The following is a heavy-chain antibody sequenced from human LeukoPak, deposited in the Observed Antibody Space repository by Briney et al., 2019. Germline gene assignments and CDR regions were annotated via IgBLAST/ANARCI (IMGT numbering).Heavy chain of an antibody. D-gene: IGHD4-11*01. CDR3: AKDITPSSKSGYFDY. V-gene: IGHV3-43*01. CDR1: GFTFDDYT. CDR2: ISWDGGST. Sequence: GGSLRLPCAASGFTFDDYTMHWVRQAPGKGLEWVSLISWDGGSTYYADSVKGRFTISRDNSKNSLYLQMNSLRTEDTALYYCAKDITPSSKSGYFDYWGQGTLVTVSS. J-gene: IGHJ4*02.